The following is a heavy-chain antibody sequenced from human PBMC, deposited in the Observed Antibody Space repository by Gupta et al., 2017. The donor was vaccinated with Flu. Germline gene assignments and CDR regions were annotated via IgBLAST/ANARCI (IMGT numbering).Heavy chain of an antibody. V-gene: IGHV4-61*03. Sequence: RQPPGKGLEWIGYIFDNGSANYNPSLKSRVTISGDSSKNHFSLKLSSVTAADTAVYFCARSYTYGFTSGGIDYWGQGTLVTVSS. CDR3: ARSYTYGFTSGGIDY. J-gene: IGHJ4*02. CDR2: IFDNGSA. D-gene: IGHD3-10*01.